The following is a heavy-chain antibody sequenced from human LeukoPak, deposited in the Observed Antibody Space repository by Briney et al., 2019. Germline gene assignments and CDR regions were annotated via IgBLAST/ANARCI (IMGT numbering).Heavy chain of an antibody. CDR2: ISWNSGSI. CDR1: GFTFDDYA. V-gene: IGHV3-9*01. CDR3: ARDTYRFDDY. Sequence: PGRSLRLSCAASGFTFDDYAMHWVRQAPGKGLEWVSGISWNSGSIGYADSVKGRFTISRDNARNSLYLQMNSLRAEDTAVYYCARDTYRFDDYWGQGTLVTVSS. J-gene: IGHJ4*02.